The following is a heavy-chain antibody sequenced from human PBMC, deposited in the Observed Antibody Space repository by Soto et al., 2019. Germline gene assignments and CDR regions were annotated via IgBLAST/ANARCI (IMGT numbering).Heavy chain of an antibody. CDR1: GFTFSSYA. V-gene: IGHV3-30-3*01. Sequence: GSLRLSCAASGFTFSSYAMHWVRQAPGKGLEWVAVISYDGSNKYYADSVKGRFTISRDNSKNTLYLQMNSLRAEDTAVYYCARGVGYSSSPYNWFDPWGKGTLVTVSS. CDR2: ISYDGSNK. J-gene: IGHJ5*02. CDR3: ARGVGYSSSPYNWFDP. D-gene: IGHD6-6*01.